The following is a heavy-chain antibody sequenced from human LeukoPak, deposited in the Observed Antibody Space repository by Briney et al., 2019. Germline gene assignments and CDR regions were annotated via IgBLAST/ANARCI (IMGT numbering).Heavy chain of an antibody. V-gene: IGHV1-18*01. J-gene: IGHJ5*02. CDR3: ARVIPQKWELPGKWFDP. CDR1: GYTFTSYA. CDR2: ISADNGNT. D-gene: IGHD1-26*01. Sequence: ASVKVSCKASGYTFTSYAISWVRQAPGQGLEWMGWISADNGNTDYAQRFQGRVTMTTDTSTSTASMELRSLRSDDTAVYYCARVIPQKWELPGKWFDPWGQGTLVTVSS.